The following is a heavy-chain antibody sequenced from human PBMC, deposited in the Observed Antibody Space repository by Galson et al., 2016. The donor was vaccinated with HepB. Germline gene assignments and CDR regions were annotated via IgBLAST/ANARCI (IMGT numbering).Heavy chain of an antibody. Sequence: VKVSCKASGNTFRSYGFHWVRQAPGQGLEWMGWIRGDNGKTNYAQKYQGRVTMTTDTSTTTVYMELRSLRSDDTAVYYCARTGLVSGNWFDPWGQGTLVTVSS. CDR3: ARTGLVSGNWFDP. D-gene: IGHD6-19*01. CDR1: GNTFRSYG. V-gene: IGHV1-18*04. J-gene: IGHJ5*02. CDR2: IRGDNGKT.